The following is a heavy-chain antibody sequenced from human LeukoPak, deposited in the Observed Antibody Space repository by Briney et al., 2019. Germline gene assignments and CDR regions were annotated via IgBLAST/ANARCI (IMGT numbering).Heavy chain of an antibody. D-gene: IGHD3-9*01. J-gene: IGHJ3*02. CDR2: IAPSDSYT. Sequence: GESLKISCKGSGYSFTGYWITWVRQMPGKGLEWMGRIAPSDSYTNYSPSFQGHATISADKSITTAYRQWSSLKASDTATYYCARVTYDILTGYPGAFDIWGQGTMVTVSS. CDR1: GYSFTGYW. V-gene: IGHV5-10-1*01. CDR3: ARVTYDILTGYPGAFDI.